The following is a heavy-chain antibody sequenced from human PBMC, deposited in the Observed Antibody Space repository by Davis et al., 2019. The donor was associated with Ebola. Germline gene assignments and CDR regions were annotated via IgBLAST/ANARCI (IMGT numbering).Heavy chain of an antibody. V-gene: IGHV1-2*04. D-gene: IGHD3-16*02. CDR1: GYTFTSYY. CDR3: ARGAPLGGLIDRWW. Sequence: ASVKVSCKASGYTFTSYYIHWVRQAPGQGLEWMGWINPHSGGTNYAQKFQGWVTMTRDTSISTFYMELSRLRSDDTAVYYCARGAPLGGLIDRWWWGQGTLVTVSS. J-gene: IGHJ4*02. CDR2: INPHSGGT.